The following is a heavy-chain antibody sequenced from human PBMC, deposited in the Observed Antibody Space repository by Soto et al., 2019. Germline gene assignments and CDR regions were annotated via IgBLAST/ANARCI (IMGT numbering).Heavy chain of an antibody. CDR3: ATVHNTSRSFDY. Sequence: GGSLRLSCAASGFAFNIYAMTWVRQAPGKGLEWVSTTGATGRTTYYSDSVKGRFTVSRDNSKNTLDLQMSNLRAEDTAVYYCATVHNTSRSFDYWGQGTLVTVSS. J-gene: IGHJ4*02. V-gene: IGHV3-23*01. D-gene: IGHD1-20*01. CDR1: GFAFNIYA. CDR2: TGATGRTT.